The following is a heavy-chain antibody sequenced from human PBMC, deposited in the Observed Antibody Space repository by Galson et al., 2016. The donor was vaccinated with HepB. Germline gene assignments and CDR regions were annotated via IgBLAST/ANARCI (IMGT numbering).Heavy chain of an antibody. CDR1: GGSFSDYY. CDR3: ARASTPIRTRFDP. V-gene: IGHV4-34*01. D-gene: IGHD2-2*01. J-gene: IGHJ5*02. Sequence: ETLSLTCAVYGGSFSDYYWSWIRQPPGKGLEWIGEINHSGSTNYNPSLKSRVTISVDTSKNQFSLNLSSVTAADTAVYYCARASTPIRTRFDPWGQGTLVTVSS. CDR2: INHSGST.